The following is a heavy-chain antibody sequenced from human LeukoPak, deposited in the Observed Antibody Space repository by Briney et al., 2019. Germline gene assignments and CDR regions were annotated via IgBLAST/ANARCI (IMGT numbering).Heavy chain of an antibody. D-gene: IGHD3-16*01. Sequence: GGSLRLSCAASGFTFSRYGMHWVRQAPGKGLEWVAVVCDNGINKFYADSMKGRFTISRDNSKHTLSLHMNSLRAEDTAVYYCVKEPAPYSLGDAWGKGTTVTVSS. CDR3: VKEPAPYSLGDA. CDR2: VCDNGINK. V-gene: IGHV3-33*06. CDR1: GFTFSRYG. J-gene: IGHJ6*04.